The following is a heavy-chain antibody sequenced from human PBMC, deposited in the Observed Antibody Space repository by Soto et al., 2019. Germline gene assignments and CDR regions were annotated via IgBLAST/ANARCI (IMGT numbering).Heavy chain of an antibody. CDR2: INQSGST. Sequence: QVQLQQWGAGLLKPSETLSLTCAVYGGSFSGYYWSWIRQPPGKGLEWIGEINQSGSTNYNPSLKSRVTISVDTSKNQFSLKLSSVTAADTAVYYCARGRLNCSGGSCYFRSFDLWGRGTLVTVAS. CDR1: GGSFSGYY. V-gene: IGHV4-34*01. CDR3: ARGRLNCSGGSCYFRSFDL. D-gene: IGHD2-15*01. J-gene: IGHJ2*01.